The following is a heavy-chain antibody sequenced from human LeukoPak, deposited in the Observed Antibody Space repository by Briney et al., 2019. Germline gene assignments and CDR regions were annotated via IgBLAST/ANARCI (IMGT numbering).Heavy chain of an antibody. D-gene: IGHD3-10*01. CDR2: VSGSGGST. J-gene: IGHJ3*02. Sequence: GGYLRLSCAASGFTFSSYAMSWVRQAPVKGLEWVSAVSGSGGSTYYADSVKGRFTISRDNSKNTLYLQMNSLRAEDTAVYYCATPYYYGSGDAFDIWGQGTMVTVSS. CDR1: GFTFSSYA. V-gene: IGHV3-23*01. CDR3: ATPYYYGSGDAFDI.